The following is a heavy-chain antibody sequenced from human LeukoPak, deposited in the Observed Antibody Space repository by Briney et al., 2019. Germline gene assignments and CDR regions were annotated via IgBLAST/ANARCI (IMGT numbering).Heavy chain of an antibody. Sequence: GSLRLSCAASGFTFSSYAMSWVRQSPGKGLEWIGSISYTGRTYYNPSLKSRVTISVDTSKNQFSLKLNSVTAADTAVYYCARAIKNCFDPWGQGTLVTVSS. CDR2: ISYTGRT. J-gene: IGHJ5*02. D-gene: IGHD2-21*01. CDR3: ARAIKNCFDP. CDR1: GFTFSSYA. V-gene: IGHV4-39*01.